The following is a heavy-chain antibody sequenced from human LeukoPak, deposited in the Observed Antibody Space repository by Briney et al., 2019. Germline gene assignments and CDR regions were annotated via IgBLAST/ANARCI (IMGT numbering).Heavy chain of an antibody. CDR1: GFTFGSFA. D-gene: IGHD5-24*01. J-gene: IGHJ4*02. CDR2: IWYDGSNK. CDR3: ARDRAQEMATIIDY. V-gene: IGHV3-33*08. Sequence: PGGSLRLSCAASGFTFGSFAMSWVRQAPGKGLEWVAVIWYDGSNKYYADSVKGRFTISRDNSKNTLYLQMNSLRAEDTAVYYCARDRAQEMATIIDYWGQGTLVTVSS.